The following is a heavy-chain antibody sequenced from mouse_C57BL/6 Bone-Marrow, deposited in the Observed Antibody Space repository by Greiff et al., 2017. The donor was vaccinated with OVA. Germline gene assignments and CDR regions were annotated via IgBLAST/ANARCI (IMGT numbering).Heavy chain of an antibody. V-gene: IGHV1-80*01. CDR3: ARPYGGAMDY. CDR2: IYPGDGDT. J-gene: IGHJ4*01. CDR1: GYAFSSYW. D-gene: IGHD1-2*01. Sequence: QVHVKQSGAELVKPGASVKISCKASGYAFSSYWMNWVKQRPGKGLEWIGQIYPGDGDTNYNGKFKGKATLTADKSSSTAYMQLSSLTSEDSAVYFCARPYGGAMDYWGQGTSVTVSS.